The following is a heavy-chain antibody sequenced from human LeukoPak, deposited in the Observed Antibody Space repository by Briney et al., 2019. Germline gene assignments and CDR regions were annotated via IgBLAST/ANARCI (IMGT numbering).Heavy chain of an antibody. V-gene: IGHV4-34*01. CDR2: INHSGST. J-gene: IGHJ4*01. D-gene: IGHD3-10*01. Sequence: PSETLSLTCAVYGGSFSGYYWSWIRQPPGKGLEWIGEINHSGSTNYNPSLKSRVTISVDTSKNQFSLKLSSVTAADTAVYYCARLYYYGSGSYSDYWGQGTLVTVSS. CDR3: ARLYYYGSGSYSDY. CDR1: GGSFSGYY.